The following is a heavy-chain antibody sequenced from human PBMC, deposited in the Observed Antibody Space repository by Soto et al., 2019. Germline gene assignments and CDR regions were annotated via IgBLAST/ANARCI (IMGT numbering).Heavy chain of an antibody. CDR1: GYSFTSYW. CDR3: ARPVGDYGSGSYIGAFDI. CDR2: IYPGDSDT. V-gene: IGHV5-51*01. J-gene: IGHJ3*02. Sequence: EVQLVQSGAEVKKPGESLKISCKGSGYSFTSYWIGWVRQMPGKGLEWMGIIYPGDSDTRYSPSFQGQVTISADKSISTAYLQGSSLKASDTAMYYCARPVGDYGSGSYIGAFDIWGQGTMVTVSS. D-gene: IGHD3-10*01.